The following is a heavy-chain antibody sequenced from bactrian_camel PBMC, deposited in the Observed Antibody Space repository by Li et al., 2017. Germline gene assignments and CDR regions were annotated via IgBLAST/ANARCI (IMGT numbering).Heavy chain of an antibody. CDR3: TTGQSDGSHCAMGVGKY. CDR1: WFPYDVNNR. Sequence: QVQLVESGGGSVQPGGSLNLSCLALWFPYDVNNRMGWFRQAPGKGLEWVANFYSDTTNKYYAQSVTGRFTVSRDNGKNTLYLQMNSLRSDDTALYYCTTGQSDGSHCAMGVGKYWGQGTQVTVS. V-gene: IGHV3-2*01. CDR2: FYSDTTNK. D-gene: IGHD2*01. J-gene: IGHJ4*01.